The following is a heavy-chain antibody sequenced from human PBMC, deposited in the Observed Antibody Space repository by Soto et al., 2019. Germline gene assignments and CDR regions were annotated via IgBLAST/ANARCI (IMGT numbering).Heavy chain of an antibody. CDR1: GYTFTDYY. V-gene: IGHV1-2*02. D-gene: IGHD6-13*01. Sequence: ASVKVSCKSSGYTFTDYYIHWVRQAPGQGPEWMGWINPNTGGTNYAQQFQGRVTMTRDTSISTAYMELSSLRSDDTAVYYCTRGLDTSWYREYCQHWGRGTRVTV. CDR2: INPNTGGT. J-gene: IGHJ1*01. CDR3: TRGLDTSWYREYCQH.